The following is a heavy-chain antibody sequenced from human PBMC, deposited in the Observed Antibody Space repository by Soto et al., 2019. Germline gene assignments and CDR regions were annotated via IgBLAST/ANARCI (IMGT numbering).Heavy chain of an antibody. CDR3: ARVWASRHIKNWFDP. V-gene: IGHV4-4*02. J-gene: IGHJ5*02. CDR2: IYHSGST. CDR1: GGSISSSNW. Sequence: PSETLSLTCAVSGGSISSSNWWSWVRQPPGKGLEWTGEIYHSGSTNYKPSLKSRVTISVDKSKNQFSLKLSSVTAADTAVYYCARVWASRHIKNWFDPWGQGTLVTVSS. D-gene: IGHD3-16*01.